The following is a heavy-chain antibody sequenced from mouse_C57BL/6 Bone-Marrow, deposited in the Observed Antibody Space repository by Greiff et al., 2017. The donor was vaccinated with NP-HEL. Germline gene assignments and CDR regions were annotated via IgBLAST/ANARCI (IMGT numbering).Heavy chain of an antibody. CDR3: AIYYGSSYSYYYAMDY. V-gene: IGHV1-7*01. J-gene: IGHJ4*01. D-gene: IGHD1-1*01. Sequence: VQLQQSGAELAKPGASVKLSCKASGYTFTSYWMHWVKQRPGPGLEWIGYINPSSGYTKYNQKFKDKATLTADKSSSTAYMQLSSLTYEDSAVYYCAIYYGSSYSYYYAMDYWGQGTSVTVSS. CDR1: GYTFTSYW. CDR2: INPSSGYT.